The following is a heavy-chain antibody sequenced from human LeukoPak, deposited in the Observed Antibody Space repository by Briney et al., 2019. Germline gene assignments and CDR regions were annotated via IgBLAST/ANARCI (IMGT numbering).Heavy chain of an antibody. CDR2: ISSSSSYI. Sequence: PGGSLRLSCAASGFTFSSYSMNWVRQAPGKGLEWVSSISSSSSYIYYADSVKGRFTISRDNAKNSLYLQMNSLRAEDTAVCYCARNGGYCSSTSCYTYYYMDVWGKGTTVTVSS. V-gene: IGHV3-21*01. D-gene: IGHD2-2*02. J-gene: IGHJ6*03. CDR1: GFTFSSYS. CDR3: ARNGGYCSSTSCYTYYYMDV.